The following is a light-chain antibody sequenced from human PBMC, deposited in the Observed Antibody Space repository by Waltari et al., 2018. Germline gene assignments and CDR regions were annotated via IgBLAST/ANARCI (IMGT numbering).Light chain of an antibody. CDR3: QQYNGYSRT. CDR2: KAS. Sequence: DIQMTQAPSTMYASGGDRAAITCRASQSITSWLAWYQQKPGKAPKLLISKASSLESGVPSRFSGSGSGTEFTLTISSLQPDDFATYYCQQYNGYSRTFGQGTRVEIK. V-gene: IGKV1-5*03. CDR1: QSITSW. J-gene: IGKJ1*01.